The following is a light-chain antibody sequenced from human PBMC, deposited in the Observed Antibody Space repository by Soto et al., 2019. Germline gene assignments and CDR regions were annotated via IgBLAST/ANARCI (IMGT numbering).Light chain of an antibody. CDR1: SSDVGGYKY. V-gene: IGLV2-14*01. CDR2: EVN. Sequence: QSALTQPASVSGSPGQSITISCTGTSSDVGGYKYVSWYQQHPGKAPKLMIYEVNKWPSGVSNRFSGSKSGNTASLTISGLQAEDEADYYCGSYTRSSTLVFGGGTKVTVL. CDR3: GSYTRSSTLV. J-gene: IGLJ3*02.